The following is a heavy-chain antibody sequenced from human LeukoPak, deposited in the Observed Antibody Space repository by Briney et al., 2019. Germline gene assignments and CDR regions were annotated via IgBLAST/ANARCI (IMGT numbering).Heavy chain of an antibody. D-gene: IGHD3-3*01. CDR2: ISGSGRST. V-gene: IGHV3-23*01. CDR1: GFTFSSYA. J-gene: IGHJ4*01. CDR3: VKDDIWIGSFFFYYY. Sequence: PGGSLRLSCAASGFTFSSYAMTWVRQAPGKGLEWVSTISGSGRSTYYADSVRGRFTISRDNSKNTLYLQMNSLRAEDTAVYYCVKDDIWIGSFFFYYYWGQGTLVTVSS.